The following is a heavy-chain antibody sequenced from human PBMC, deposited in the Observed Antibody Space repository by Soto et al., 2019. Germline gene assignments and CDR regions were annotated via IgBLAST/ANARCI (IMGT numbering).Heavy chain of an antibody. J-gene: IGHJ6*02. CDR1: GDRYTDYY. CDR2: INPDSGGT. V-gene: IGHV1-2*04. Sequence: TSVKVSCEACGDRYTDYYMHWVRQAPGQGLEWVGWINPDSGGTSYAQKFQGWVTVTRDTSISTAYMELSRLKSDDTAVYYCARGRRTLYYYYYGMDVWGQGTTVTVSS. CDR3: ARGRRTLYYYYYGMDV.